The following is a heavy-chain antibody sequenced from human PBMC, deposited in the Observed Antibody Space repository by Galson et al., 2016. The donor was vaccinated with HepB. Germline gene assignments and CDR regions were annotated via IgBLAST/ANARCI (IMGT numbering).Heavy chain of an antibody. CDR2: ISFDGSNK. D-gene: IGHD3/OR15-3a*01. J-gene: IGHJ6*02. V-gene: IGHV3-30*04. Sequence: SLRLSCAASGFTFSTYAIHWVRQAPGKGLEWVAVISFDGSNKYYADSVKGRFTISRDNSKNTMYLQVNSLRAEDTAVYYCARGGLGNYYAYGMDAWGHGTTVTVSS. CDR3: ARGGLGNYYAYGMDA. CDR1: GFTFSTYA.